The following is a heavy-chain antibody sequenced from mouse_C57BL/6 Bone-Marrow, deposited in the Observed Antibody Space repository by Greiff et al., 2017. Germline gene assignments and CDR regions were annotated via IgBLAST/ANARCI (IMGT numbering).Heavy chain of an antibody. V-gene: IGHV1-64*01. CDR1: GYTFTSYW. D-gene: IGHD2-4*01. CDR2: IHPNSGST. J-gene: IGHJ3*01. Sequence: QVQLQQPGAELVKPGASVKLSCKASGYTFTSYWMHWVKQRPGQGLEWIGMIHPNSGSTNYNEKFKSKATLTVDKSSSTAYMHLSSLTSEDSAVYYCASPIIYYDYSWFAYWGQGTLVTVSA. CDR3: ASPIIYYDYSWFAY.